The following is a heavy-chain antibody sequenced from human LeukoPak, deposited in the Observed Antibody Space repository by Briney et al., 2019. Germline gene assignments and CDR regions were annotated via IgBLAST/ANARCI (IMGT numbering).Heavy chain of an antibody. D-gene: IGHD6-13*01. CDR3: ARARGIAATKNWFDP. CDR1: GYTFTSYD. Sequence: GGPVKVSCKASGYTFTSYDINWVRQATGQGLEWMGWMNPNSGNTGYAQKFQGRVTMTRNTSISTAYMELSSLRSEDTAVYYCARARGIAATKNWFDPWGQGTLVTVSS. V-gene: IGHV1-8*01. CDR2: MNPNSGNT. J-gene: IGHJ5*02.